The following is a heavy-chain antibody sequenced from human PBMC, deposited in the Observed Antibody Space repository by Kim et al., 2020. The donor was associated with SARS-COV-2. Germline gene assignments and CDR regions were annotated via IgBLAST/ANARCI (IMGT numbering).Heavy chain of an antibody. J-gene: IGHJ4*02. V-gene: IGHV4-59*01. CDR3: ARVRVAAAGLDY. D-gene: IGHD6-13*01. Sequence: NYTHSLKSRVTISVDTSKNQFSLKLSSVTAADTAVYYCARVRVAAAGLDYWGQGTLVTVSS.